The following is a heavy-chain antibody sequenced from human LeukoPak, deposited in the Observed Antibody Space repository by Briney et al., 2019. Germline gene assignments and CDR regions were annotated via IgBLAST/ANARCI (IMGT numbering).Heavy chain of an antibody. J-gene: IGHJ6*02. CDR1: GFTFDDYG. Sequence: GGSLRLSCAASGFTFDDYGMSWVRQAPGKGLEWVSGINWNGGSTGYADSVKGRFTISRDNAKNSLYLQMNSLRAEDTAVYYCARYPPNSYYYGMDVWGQGTTVTVSS. V-gene: IGHV3-20*04. CDR3: ARYPPNSYYYGMDV. CDR2: INWNGGST.